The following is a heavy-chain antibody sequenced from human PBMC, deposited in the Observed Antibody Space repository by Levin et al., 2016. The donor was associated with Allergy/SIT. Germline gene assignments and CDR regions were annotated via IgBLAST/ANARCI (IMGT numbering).Heavy chain of an antibody. J-gene: IGHJ5*02. CDR2: ITGSGDGT. CDR1: GFTFRNYV. CDR3: AKGKSSGELDWFDP. V-gene: IGHV3-23*01. Sequence: GESLKISCAASGFTFRNYVLAWVRQAPGKGLQWVSSITGSGDGTFYADSVKGRFTISRDNSRNTLYLQMNSLGAEDTAVYYCAKGKSSGELDWFDPWGQGTLVTVSS. D-gene: IGHD3-10*01.